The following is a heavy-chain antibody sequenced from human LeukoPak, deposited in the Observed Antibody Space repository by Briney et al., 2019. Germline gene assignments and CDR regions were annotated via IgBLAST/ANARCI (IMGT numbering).Heavy chain of an antibody. CDR2: IHYSGDI. CDR1: GASISTSY. D-gene: IGHD2-15*01. J-gene: IGHJ4*02. Sequence: SETLSLTCTVSGASISTSYWYWIRQPPGKGLEWIGYIHYSGDINYNPSLKGRVTISAYTSKNQLSLKLSSVTAADTAVYYCARVGCSGGSCYPDYWGQGTLVTVSS. V-gene: IGHV4-59*01. CDR3: ARVGCSGGSCYPDY.